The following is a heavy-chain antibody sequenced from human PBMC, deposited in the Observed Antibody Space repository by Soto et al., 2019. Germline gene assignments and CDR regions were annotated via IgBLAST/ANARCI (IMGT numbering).Heavy chain of an antibody. Sequence: QVQLVQSGAEVKKPGSSVKVSCKASGGTFSSYAISWVRQAPGQGLEWMGGIIPIFGTANYAQKFQGRVTITADEXXSXAXXDGSRLRTEETAVYDCARDDPSSSSQYYCYYGMDVCGQGTTVTVSS. CDR2: IIPIFGTA. CDR1: GGTFSSYA. CDR3: ARDDPSSSSQYYCYYGMDV. V-gene: IGHV1-69*12. D-gene: IGHD6-13*01. J-gene: IGHJ6*02.